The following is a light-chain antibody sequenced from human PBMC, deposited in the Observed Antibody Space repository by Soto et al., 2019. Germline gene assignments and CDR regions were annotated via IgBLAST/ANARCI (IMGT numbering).Light chain of an antibody. CDR3: AAYVDSLNGPV. CDR2: SNN. V-gene: IGLV1-44*01. J-gene: IGLJ2*01. CDR1: SSNIGSNS. Sequence: QSVLTQPPSASGTPGQGVTISCSGSSSNIGSNSVNWYQQVPGTAPKLLIFSNNQRPSGVPDRFSGSKSGTSASLAISGLQSEDEADYYCAAYVDSLNGPVFGGGTKLTVL.